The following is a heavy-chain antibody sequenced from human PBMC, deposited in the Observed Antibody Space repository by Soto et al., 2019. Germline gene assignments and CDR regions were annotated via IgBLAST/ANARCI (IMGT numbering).Heavy chain of an antibody. Sequence: SETLSLTCTVSGGSITYINNHYCSWFRLPPGKGLEWIGEIFHSGSTNYNPSLKSRVTISVDKSKNQFSLKLSSVTAAVTSVYYCARGYCSSTSCSGLDYWGQGTLVTVSS. CDR2: IFHSGST. J-gene: IGHJ4*02. D-gene: IGHD2-2*01. CDR1: GGSITYINNHY. V-gene: IGHV4-4*02. CDR3: ARGYCSSTSCSGLDY.